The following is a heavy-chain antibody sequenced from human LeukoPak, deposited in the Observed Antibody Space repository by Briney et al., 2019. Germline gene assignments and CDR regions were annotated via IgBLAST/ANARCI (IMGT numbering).Heavy chain of an antibody. D-gene: IGHD3-22*01. J-gene: IGHJ6*02. CDR2: INHSGST. V-gene: IGHV4-34*01. Sequence: SETLSLTCAVYGGSFSGYYWSWIRQPPGKGLEWIGEINHSGSTNYNPSLKSRVTISVDTSKNQFSLKLSSVTAADTAVYYCARGGMVINYYYYGMDVWGQGTTVTVSS. CDR3: ARGGMVINYYYYGMDV. CDR1: GGSFSGYY.